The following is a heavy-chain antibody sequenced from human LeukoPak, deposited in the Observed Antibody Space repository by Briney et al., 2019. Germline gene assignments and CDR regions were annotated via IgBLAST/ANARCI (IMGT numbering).Heavy chain of an antibody. CDR1: GGSFSDYY. Sequence: PSETLSLTCAVYGGSFSDYYWTWIRQSPGKGLEWIGEIDHSGSTQYNPSLKSRVTISIDTSKNQFSLNLNSVAAADTAVYYCARQGSDQLVRTDYWGQGTLVTVSS. CDR2: IDHSGST. J-gene: IGHJ4*02. CDR3: ARQGSDQLVRTDY. V-gene: IGHV4-34*01. D-gene: IGHD6-6*01.